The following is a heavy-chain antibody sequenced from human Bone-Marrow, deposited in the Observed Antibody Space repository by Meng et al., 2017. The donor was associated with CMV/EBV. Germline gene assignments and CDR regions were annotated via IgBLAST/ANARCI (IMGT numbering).Heavy chain of an antibody. Sequence: GESLILSCAASGFTFSSYAMHWVRQAPGKGLEWVAVISYDGSNKYYADSVKGRFTISRDNSKNSLYLQMNSLRAEDTAVYYCAREEYDILTGYSGMPLIDYWGQGTLVTVSS. V-gene: IGHV3-30-3*01. CDR3: AREEYDILTGYSGMPLIDY. D-gene: IGHD3-9*01. CDR1: GFTFSSYA. J-gene: IGHJ4*02. CDR2: ISYDGSNK.